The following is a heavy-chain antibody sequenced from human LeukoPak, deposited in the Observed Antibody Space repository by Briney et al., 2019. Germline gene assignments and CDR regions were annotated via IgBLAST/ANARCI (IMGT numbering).Heavy chain of an antibody. V-gene: IGHV3-48*04. CDR3: ARNYDY. Sequence: GGSLRLSCTASGFTFSSYAMNWVRHAPGKGLQWVSYISSGSTTIYYADSVKGRFTISRDNAKNSLYLQMNSLRAEDTAVYYCARNYDYWGQGTLVTVSS. J-gene: IGHJ4*02. CDR1: GFTFSSYA. D-gene: IGHD5-24*01. CDR2: ISSGSTTI.